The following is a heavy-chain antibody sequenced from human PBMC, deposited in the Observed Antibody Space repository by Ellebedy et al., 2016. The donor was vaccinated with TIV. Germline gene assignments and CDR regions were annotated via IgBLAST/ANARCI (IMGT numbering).Heavy chain of an antibody. J-gene: IGHJ3*02. CDR2: IYYSGST. V-gene: IGHV4-59*01. D-gene: IGHD3-16*01. Sequence: MPSETLSLTCTVSGGSISSYYWSRIRQPPGKGLEWIGYIYYSGSTNYNPSLKSRVTITVDTSKNQFSLKLSSVTAADTAVYYCASTPRMGIITFGGKRAYDAFDIWGQGTMVTVFS. CDR1: GGSISSYY. CDR3: ASTPRMGIITFGGKRAYDAFDI.